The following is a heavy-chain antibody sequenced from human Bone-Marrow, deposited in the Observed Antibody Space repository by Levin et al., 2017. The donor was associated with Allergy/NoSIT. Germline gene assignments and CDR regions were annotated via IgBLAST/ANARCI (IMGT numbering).Heavy chain of an antibody. Sequence: PSETLSLTCTVSGGSVSSHDYFWNWIRQAPGKGLEWIGYIYYTGSTYYNPSLESRLSLSIDTSKNQFSLKLSSVTAADTAVYYCARGKYGDYAFDSWGQGTLVTVSS. D-gene: IGHD4-17*01. CDR1: GGSVSSHDYF. CDR3: ARGKYGDYAFDS. V-gene: IGHV4-30-4*01. CDR2: IYYTGST. J-gene: IGHJ4*02.